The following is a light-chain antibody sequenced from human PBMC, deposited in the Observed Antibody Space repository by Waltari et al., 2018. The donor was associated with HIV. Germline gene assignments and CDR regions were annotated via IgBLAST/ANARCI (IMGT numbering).Light chain of an antibody. V-gene: IGLV1-44*01. CDR2: GND. CDR3: ASWDDSLQAVV. Sequence: QSVLTQPPSAFGSPGQRPTISCSGSSSNSGRNAVNWYQHFPGTAPTRLIFGNDQRPSGVPARISGSKSGTSASLAISGLRSEDEGEYYCASWDDSLQAVVFGGGTKVTV. CDR1: SSNSGRNA. J-gene: IGLJ2*01.